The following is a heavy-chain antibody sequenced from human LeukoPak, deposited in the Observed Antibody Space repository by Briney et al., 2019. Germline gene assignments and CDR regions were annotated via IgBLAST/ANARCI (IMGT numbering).Heavy chain of an antibody. CDR1: GGSISSYY. CDR2: IYYSGST. J-gene: IGHJ3*02. Sequence: SETLSLTCTVSGGSISSYYWSWIRQPPGKGLEWIGYIYYSGSTNYNPSLKSRVTISVDTSKNQFSLKLSSVTSADTAVYYCARVRVDYYDSSGYYAFDIWGQGTMVTVSS. V-gene: IGHV4-59*01. D-gene: IGHD3-22*01. CDR3: ARVRVDYYDSSGYYAFDI.